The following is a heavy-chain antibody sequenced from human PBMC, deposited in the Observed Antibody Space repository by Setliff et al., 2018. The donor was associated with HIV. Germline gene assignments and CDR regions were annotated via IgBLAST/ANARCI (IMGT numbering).Heavy chain of an antibody. J-gene: IGHJ2*01. CDR2: IIPILAIA. CDR3: ARSPSSGWFGYFDL. CDR1: GYSFSKYG. Sequence: SVKVSCKASGYSFSKYGISWVRQATGQGLEWMGGIIPILAIANYAQKFQGRVTITADKSTSTAYMELRSLRSEDTAVYFCARSPSSGWFGYFDLWGRGTLVTVSS. D-gene: IGHD6-19*01. V-gene: IGHV1-69*10.